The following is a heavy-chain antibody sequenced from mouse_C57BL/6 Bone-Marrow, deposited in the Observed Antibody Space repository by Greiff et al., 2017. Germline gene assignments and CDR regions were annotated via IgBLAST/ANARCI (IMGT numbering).Heavy chain of an antibody. J-gene: IGHJ1*03. CDR2: IWTGGGT. D-gene: IGHD2-3*01. Sequence: VHLVESGPGLVAPSQSLSITCTVSGFSLTSYAISWVRQPPGKGLEWLGVIWTGGGTNYNSALKSRLSISKDNSKSQVFLKMNSLQTDDTTRYYCARNWGWLLRGGYCDVWGTGTTVTVSS. V-gene: IGHV2-9-1*01. CDR1: GFSLTSYA. CDR3: ARNWGWLLRGGYCDV.